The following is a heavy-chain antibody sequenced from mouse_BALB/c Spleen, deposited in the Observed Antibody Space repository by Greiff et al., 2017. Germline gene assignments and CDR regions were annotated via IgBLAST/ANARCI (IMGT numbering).Heavy chain of an antibody. CDR2: IRNKANGYTT. V-gene: IGHV7-3*02. D-gene: IGHD1-1*01. Sequence: EVQLVESGGGLVQPGGSLRLSCATSGFTFTDYYMSWVRQPPGKALEWLGFIRNKANGYTTEYSASVKGRFTISRDNSQSILYLQMNTLRAEDSATYYCARDPTIYYYGSSYGYFDVWGAGTTVTVSS. CDR3: ARDPTIYYYGSSYGYFDV. J-gene: IGHJ1*01. CDR1: GFTFTDYY.